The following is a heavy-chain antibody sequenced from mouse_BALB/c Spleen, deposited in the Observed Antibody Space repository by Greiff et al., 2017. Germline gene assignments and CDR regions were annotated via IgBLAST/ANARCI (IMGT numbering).Heavy chain of an antibody. D-gene: IGHD1-1*01. V-gene: IGHV14-3*02. J-gene: IGHJ3*01. CDR3: ATYYYGSSLAY. CDR2: IDPANGNT. CDR1: GFNIKDTY. Sequence: EVKLVESRAELVKPGASVKLSCTASGFNIKDTYMHWVKQRPEQGLEWIGRIDPANGNTKYDPKFQGKATITADTSSNTAYLQLSSLTSEDTAVYYCATYYYGSSLAYWGQGTLVTVSA.